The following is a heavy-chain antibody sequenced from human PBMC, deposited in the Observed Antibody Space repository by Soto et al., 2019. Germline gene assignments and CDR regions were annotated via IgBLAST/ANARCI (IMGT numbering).Heavy chain of an antibody. CDR3: ARLTYYYDSSGYYSNDY. V-gene: IGHV5-10-1*01. CDR1: GYSFTSYW. CDR2: IDPSDSYT. J-gene: IGHJ4*02. Sequence: PGESLKISCKGSGYSFTSYWISWVRQMPGKGLEWMGRIDPSDSYTNYSPSFQGHVIISADKSISTAYLQWSSLKASDTAMYYCARLTYYYDSSGYYSNDYWGQGTLVTVSS. D-gene: IGHD3-22*01.